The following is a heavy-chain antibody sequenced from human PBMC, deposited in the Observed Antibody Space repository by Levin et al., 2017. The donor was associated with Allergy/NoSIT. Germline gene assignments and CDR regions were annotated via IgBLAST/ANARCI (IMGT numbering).Heavy chain of an antibody. CDR2: IFHSGPT. V-gene: IGHV4-4*02. J-gene: IGHJ4*02. Sequence: SETLSLTCAVSGGSISSSNWWSWVRQPPGKGLEWIGEIFHSGPTNYNPPLQSRVTMSVDNSNNQFSLRLTSVTAADTAIYYCARQSEGYMVRGWSDSWGQGTLVTGSS. CDR3: ARQSEGYMVRGWSDS. CDR1: GGSISSSNW. D-gene: IGHD3-10*01.